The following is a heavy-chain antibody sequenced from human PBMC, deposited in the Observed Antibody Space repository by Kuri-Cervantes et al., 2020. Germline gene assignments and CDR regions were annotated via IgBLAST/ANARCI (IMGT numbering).Heavy chain of an antibody. CDR1: GYTXPGHY. CDR2: INPNSGGT. J-gene: IGHJ5*02. V-gene: IGHV1-2*02. Sequence: ASVKVSXXASGYTXPGHYIHWVRQAPGQGLEWMGWINPNSGGTNYAQKFQGRVTMTRDTSISAAYMELSRLRYDDTAVXXCARAPDYXXLNWFDPWGQGTLVTVSS. CDR3: ARAPDYXXLNWFDP. D-gene: IGHD4-11*01.